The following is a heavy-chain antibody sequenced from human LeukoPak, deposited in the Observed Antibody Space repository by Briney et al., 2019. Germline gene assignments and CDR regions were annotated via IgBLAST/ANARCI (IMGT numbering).Heavy chain of an antibody. CDR3: ARGEYDFWSGPMGVNAFDI. CDR2: IYYSGST. CDR1: GGSISSYY. V-gene: IGHV4-59*01. J-gene: IGHJ3*02. D-gene: IGHD3-3*01. Sequence: SETLSLTXTVSGGSISSYYWSWIRQPPGKGLEWIGYIYYSGSTNYNPSLKSRVTISVDTSKNQFSLKLSSVTAADTAVYYCARGEYDFWSGPMGVNAFDIWGQGTMVTVSS.